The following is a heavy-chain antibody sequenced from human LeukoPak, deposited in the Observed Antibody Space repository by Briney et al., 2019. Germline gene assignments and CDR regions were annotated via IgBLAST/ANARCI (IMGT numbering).Heavy chain of an antibody. Sequence: ASAKVSCKVSGYSLSESPIYWVRQAPGKGLEWMGSFDPEENERVYARKFQGRLTTTEDTSTNTAYLELSSLTSQDTAIYYCATVFPREFWGQGTLVTVPS. CDR1: GYSLSESP. J-gene: IGHJ4*02. V-gene: IGHV1-24*01. D-gene: IGHD3-10*01. CDR3: ATVFPREF. CDR2: FDPEENER.